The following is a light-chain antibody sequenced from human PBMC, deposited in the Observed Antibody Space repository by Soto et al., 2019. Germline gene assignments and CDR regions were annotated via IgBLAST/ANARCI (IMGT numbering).Light chain of an antibody. Sequence: IVLTQSPATLSFSPWERAPHYCRASQSVSSYLAWYQQKPGQAPRLLIYGASSRATGIPDRFSGSGSGTDFTLIISGVEAEDFAMYYCQQYGDSPWTFGQGTKVDIK. CDR2: GAS. CDR1: QSVSSY. CDR3: QQYGDSPWT. V-gene: IGKV3-20*01. J-gene: IGKJ1*01.